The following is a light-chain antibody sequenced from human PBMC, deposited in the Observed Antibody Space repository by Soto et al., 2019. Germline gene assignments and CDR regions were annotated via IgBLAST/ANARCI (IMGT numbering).Light chain of an antibody. CDR1: QSVSSN. Sequence: EIVMTQSPATLSVSPGERATLSCRASQSVSSNLAWYQQKPGQDPRLLIYGASTSATGIPARFSSSGSGTAFTLTIISLQSEDFEVYYCQQYNNWPPLTFGGGTKVEIK. CDR3: QQYNNWPPLT. CDR2: GAS. J-gene: IGKJ4*01. V-gene: IGKV3-15*01.